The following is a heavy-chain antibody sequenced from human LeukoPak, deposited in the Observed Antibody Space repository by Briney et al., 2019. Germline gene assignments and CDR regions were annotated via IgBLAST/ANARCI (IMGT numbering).Heavy chain of an antibody. Sequence: SETLSLTCSVSGGSVSTSHYYWGWLRQPPGRGLKWIGNVYYSGTTYSNPSLRSRVSISVDTSRNQFSLKLSSVTAADTAVYYCARVVAAMVPNYFDYWGQGTLVTVSS. J-gene: IGHJ4*02. V-gene: IGHV4-39*07. CDR3: ARVVAAMVPNYFDY. CDR2: VYYSGTT. CDR1: GGSVSTSHYY. D-gene: IGHD5-18*01.